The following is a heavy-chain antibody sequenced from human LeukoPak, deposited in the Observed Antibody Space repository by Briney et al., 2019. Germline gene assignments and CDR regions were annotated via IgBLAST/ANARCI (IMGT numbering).Heavy chain of an antibody. CDR1: GGSISSGGYY. CDR3: ARGAGYYDFWSGYRKTNDAFEI. D-gene: IGHD3-3*01. J-gene: IGHJ3*02. Sequence: SETLSLTCTVSGGSISSGGYYWSWIRQHPGKGLEWIGYIYYSGSTYYNPSLKSRVTISVDTSKNQFSLKLCSVTAADTAVYYCARGAGYYDFWSGYRKTNDAFEIWGQGTMVTVSS. V-gene: IGHV4-31*03. CDR2: IYYSGST.